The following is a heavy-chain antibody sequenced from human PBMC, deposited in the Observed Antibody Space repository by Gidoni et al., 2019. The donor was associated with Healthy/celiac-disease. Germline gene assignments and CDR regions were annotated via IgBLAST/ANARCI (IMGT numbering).Heavy chain of an antibody. Sequence: EVQLVESGGGLVQPGGSLRLSCAASGFTFSSYSMNWVRQAPGKGLEWVSYISSSSSTIYYADSVKGRFTISRDNAKNSLYLQMNSLRAEDTAVYYCARDNYGDSLDYWGQGTLVTVSS. CDR1: GFTFSSYS. CDR2: ISSSSSTI. D-gene: IGHD4-17*01. J-gene: IGHJ4*02. CDR3: ARDNYGDSLDY. V-gene: IGHV3-48*01.